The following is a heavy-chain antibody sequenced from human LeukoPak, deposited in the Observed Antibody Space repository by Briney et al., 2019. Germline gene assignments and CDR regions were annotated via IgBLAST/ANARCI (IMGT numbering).Heavy chain of an antibody. CDR2: ISDSGGST. CDR1: GFPFSSYA. D-gene: IGHD7-27*01. CDR3: ARDLGNWGWNDF. V-gene: IGHV3-64*04. J-gene: IGHJ4*02. Sequence: PGGSLRLSCSASGFPFSSYAMHWVRQAPGKGLEYVSAISDSGGSTYYADSVKGRFTISRDNSKNTLYLQMNSLRAEDTAVYYCARDLGNWGWNDFWGQGTLVTVSS.